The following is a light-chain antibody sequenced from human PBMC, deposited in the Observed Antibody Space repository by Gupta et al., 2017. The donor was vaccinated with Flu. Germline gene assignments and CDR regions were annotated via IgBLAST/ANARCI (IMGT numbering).Light chain of an antibody. CDR3: QQSHSPPLT. Sequence: DIQMTQYPSSLSASDGDRVTITCRASQTVGDYLSWFQQKPGKAPHLLIYAASSLQTGVPSRFSGSGSGTDFTLTISSLQPEDFATYYCQQSHSPPLTFGPGTKVDLK. CDR1: QTVGDY. V-gene: IGKV1-39*01. CDR2: AAS. J-gene: IGKJ3*01.